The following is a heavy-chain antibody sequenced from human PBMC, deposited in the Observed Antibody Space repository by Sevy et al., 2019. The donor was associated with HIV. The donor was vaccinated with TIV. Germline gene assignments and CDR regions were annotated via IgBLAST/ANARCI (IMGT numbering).Heavy chain of an antibody. CDR2: IYYSGST. CDR1: GGSISSGDYY. Sequence: SETLSLTCTVSGGSISSGDYYWSWIRQPPGKGLEWIGYIYYSGSTYYNPSLKSRVTISVDTSKNQFSLKLSSVTAADTAVYYCARDEADNWFDPWGQRTLVTVSS. J-gene: IGHJ5*02. V-gene: IGHV4-30-4*01. CDR3: ARDEADNWFDP.